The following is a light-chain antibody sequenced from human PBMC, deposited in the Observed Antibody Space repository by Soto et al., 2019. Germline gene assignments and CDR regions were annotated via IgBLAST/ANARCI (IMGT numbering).Light chain of an antibody. Sequence: ATLRLSRRGVDPVSRRASQTVRNNYLAWYQQKPGQAPRLLIYDASSRATGIPDRFCGGGSGTVFTRTIGRLEPEDFAVYSCQQLSSYSLAYGGGTRWIS. V-gene: IGKV3-20*01. CDR3: QQLSSYSLA. J-gene: IGKJ4*01. CDR1: QTVRNNY. CDR2: DAS.